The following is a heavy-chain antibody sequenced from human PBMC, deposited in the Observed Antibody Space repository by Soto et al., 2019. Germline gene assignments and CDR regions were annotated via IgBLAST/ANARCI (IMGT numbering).Heavy chain of an antibody. Sequence: SETLSLTCTVSGGSISSGDYYWSWIRQPPGKGLEWIGYIYYSGSTYYNPSLKSRVTISVDTSKNQFSLKLSSATAADTAVYYCARDRRSVTTSGYYYGMDAWGQGTTVTVSS. CDR3: ARDRRSVTTSGYYYGMDA. CDR1: GGSISSGDYY. V-gene: IGHV4-30-4*01. J-gene: IGHJ6*02. CDR2: IYYSGST. D-gene: IGHD4-4*01.